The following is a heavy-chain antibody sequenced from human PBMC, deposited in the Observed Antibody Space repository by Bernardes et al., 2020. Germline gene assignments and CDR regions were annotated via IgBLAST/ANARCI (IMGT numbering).Heavy chain of an antibody. D-gene: IGHD5-18*01. V-gene: IGHV2-5*02. CDR2: IYWGDDK. Sequence: SGPTLVKPTQTLTLTCTFSGFSLSTSGVGVGWIRQPPGKALEWLALIYWGDDKRYSPSLKSRLTLTKGTSKNQVVLTMTNVDPVDTATYYCAHRPYTYGPFDYWGQGTRVTVSS. J-gene: IGHJ4*02. CDR1: GFSLSTSGVG. CDR3: AHRPYTYGPFDY.